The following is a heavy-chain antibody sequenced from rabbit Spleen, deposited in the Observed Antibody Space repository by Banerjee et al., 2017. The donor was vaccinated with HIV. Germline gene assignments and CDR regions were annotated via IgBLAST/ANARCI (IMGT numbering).Heavy chain of an antibody. Sequence: QSLEESGGDLVKPGASLTLTCTASGFSFNSGYDMCWVRQAPGKGLEWIACIGAGSSGSTYSATWAKGRFTISKTSSTTVTLQMTSLTAADTATYFCARDTGTSFSTYGMDLWGPGTLVTVS. CDR3: ARDTGTSFSTYGMDL. CDR2: IGAGSSGST. D-gene: IGHD8-1*01. V-gene: IGHV1S40*01. J-gene: IGHJ6*01. CDR1: GFSFNSGYD.